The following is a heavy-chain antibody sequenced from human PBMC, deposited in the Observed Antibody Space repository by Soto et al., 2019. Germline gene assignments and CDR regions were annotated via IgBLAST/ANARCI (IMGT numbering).Heavy chain of an antibody. J-gene: IGHJ3*02. CDR3: VRAQPLTGEYLGHAFDI. V-gene: IGHV1-2*04. CDR1: GYTFTGYY. D-gene: IGHD7-27*01. Sequence: ASVKVSCKASGYTFTGYYMHWVRQAPGQGLEWMGWINPNSGGTNYAQKFQGWVTMTRDTSISTAYMELSRLRSDDTAVYYCVRAQPLTGEYLGHAFDIWGQGTMVTVSS. CDR2: INPNSGGT.